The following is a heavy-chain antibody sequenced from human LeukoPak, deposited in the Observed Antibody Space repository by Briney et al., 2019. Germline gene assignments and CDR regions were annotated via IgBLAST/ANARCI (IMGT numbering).Heavy chain of an antibody. CDR2: IKQDGSEK. J-gene: IGHJ4*02. V-gene: IGHV3-7*04. D-gene: IGHD3-22*01. CDR3: ARTTTYYYDSSGYYWSYYFDY. Sequence: GGSLILSCAASGFTVSGNYMTWVRQAPGKGLEWVANIKQDGSEKYYVDSVKGRFTISRDNAKNSLYLQMNSLRAEDTAVYYCARTTTYYYDSSGYYWSYYFDYWGQGTLVTVSS. CDR1: GFTVSGNY.